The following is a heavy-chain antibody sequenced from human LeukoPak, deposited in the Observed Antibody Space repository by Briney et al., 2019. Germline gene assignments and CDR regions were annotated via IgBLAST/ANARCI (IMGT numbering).Heavy chain of an antibody. CDR3: ARGREVVVAATLPYGY. CDR1: GYTFTGYY. J-gene: IGHJ4*02. Sequence: ASVKVSCKASGYTFTGYYMHWVRQATGQGLEWMGWMNPKSGNTGYAQKFQGRVTITRNTSISTAYMELSSLRSEDTAVYYCARGREVVVAATLPYGYWGQGTLVTVSS. CDR2: MNPKSGNT. D-gene: IGHD2-15*01. V-gene: IGHV1-8*03.